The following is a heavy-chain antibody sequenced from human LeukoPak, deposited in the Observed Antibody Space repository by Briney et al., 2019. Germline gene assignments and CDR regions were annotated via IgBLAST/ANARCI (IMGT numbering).Heavy chain of an antibody. D-gene: IGHD2-2*01. Sequence: PGGSLRLSCAASGFTVSSNYMSWVRQAPGKGLEWVSVIYSGGSTYYADSVKGRLTISRDNSKNTLYLQMNSLRAEDTAVYYCASSVVPATGGYYYMDVWGKGTTVTVSS. V-gene: IGHV3-66*02. CDR3: ASSVVPATGGYYYMDV. CDR1: GFTVSSNY. J-gene: IGHJ6*03. CDR2: IYSGGST.